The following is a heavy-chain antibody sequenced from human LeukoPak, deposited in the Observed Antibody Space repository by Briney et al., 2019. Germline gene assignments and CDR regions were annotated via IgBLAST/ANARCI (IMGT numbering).Heavy chain of an antibody. D-gene: IGHD1-1*01. CDR2: ISSSSSYI. CDR3: ARAQVQRLYYFDY. Sequence: PGGSLRLSCAASGFTFSSYSMNWVRQAPGKGLEWVSSISSSSSYIYYADSVKGRFTISRDNAKNSLYLQMNSLRAEDTAVYYRARAQVQRLYYFDYWGQGTLVTVSS. J-gene: IGHJ4*02. V-gene: IGHV3-21*01. CDR1: GFTFSSYS.